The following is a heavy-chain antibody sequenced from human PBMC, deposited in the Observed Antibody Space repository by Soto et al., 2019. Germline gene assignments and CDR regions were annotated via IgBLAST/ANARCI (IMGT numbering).Heavy chain of an antibody. CDR2: ISGSGGST. Sequence: EVQLLESGGGLVQPGGSLRLSCAASGFTFSSYAMSWVRQAPGKGLEWVSAISGSGGSTYYADSVKGRFTISRDNSKNTLYLQMNSLRAEDTAVYYCAKVMKDIVVVVAATPDYWGQGTLVTVSS. CDR3: AKVMKDIVVVVAATPDY. CDR1: GFTFSSYA. V-gene: IGHV3-23*01. D-gene: IGHD2-15*01. J-gene: IGHJ4*02.